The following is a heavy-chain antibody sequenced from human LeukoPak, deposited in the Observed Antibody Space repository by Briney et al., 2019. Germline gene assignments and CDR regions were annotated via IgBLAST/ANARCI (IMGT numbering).Heavy chain of an antibody. D-gene: IGHD2-21*01. CDR2: ISSSSSYI. CDR3: ARDPFDSNAFDI. Sequence: GASVRLSCTAPALTFSSYSRNWVRQGPGKGPERVSSISSSSSYIYYADSVKGRFTISRDNAKNSLYLQMNSLRAEDTAVYYCARDPFDSNAFDIWGQGTMVTVSS. J-gene: IGHJ3*02. V-gene: IGHV3-21*01. CDR1: ALTFSSYS.